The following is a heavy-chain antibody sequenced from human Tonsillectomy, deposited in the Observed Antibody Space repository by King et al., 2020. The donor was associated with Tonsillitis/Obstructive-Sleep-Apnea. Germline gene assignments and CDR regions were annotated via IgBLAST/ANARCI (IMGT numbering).Heavy chain of an antibody. Sequence: VQLVESGGGLVEPGGSLRLSCAASGLTFSNDWMTWVRQAPGKGLEWVGGIKRKTDGGAKEYAAPGKVRFTIARDDSKNKLYLQMNSLKTEDTGVYYCRTVGKVDFGDYRDWRQGTQVTVSS. CDR2: IKRKTDGGAK. D-gene: IGHD4-17*01. J-gene: IGHJ4*02. CDR1: GLTFSNDW. V-gene: IGHV3-15*01. CDR3: RTVGKVDFGDYRD.